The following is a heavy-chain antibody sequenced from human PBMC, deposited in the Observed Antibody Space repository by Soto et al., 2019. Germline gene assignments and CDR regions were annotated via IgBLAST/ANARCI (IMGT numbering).Heavy chain of an antibody. CDR3: TKGSHYDILTAYHAFDF. V-gene: IGHV3-23*01. D-gene: IGHD3-9*01. Sequence: PGGSLRLSCAASGFTFSSYAMSWVRQAPGKGLEWVSAISGSGGGTHYTDSVKGRFTISRDNSKNTVFLQMNSLRAEDTAVYFCTKGSHYDILTAYHAFDFWGPGTLVTVSS. J-gene: IGHJ4*02. CDR1: GFTFSSYA. CDR2: ISGSGGGT.